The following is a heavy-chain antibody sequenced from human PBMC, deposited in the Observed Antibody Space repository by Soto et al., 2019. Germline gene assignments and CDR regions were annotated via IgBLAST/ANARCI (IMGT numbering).Heavy chain of an antibody. CDR1: GYTFTSYG. CDR3: ARAQASGGNLDFDY. CDR2: ISAYNGNT. J-gene: IGHJ4*02. V-gene: IGHV1-18*04. Sequence: QVQLVQSGAEVKKPGASVKGSCKASGYTFTSYGISWVRQANGQGLEWIGWISAYNGNTNYAQKLQGRVTMTTDTSKSTAYIELSSLRSDDTAVYYCARAQASGGNLDFDYWGQRSMVPVSS. D-gene: IGHD1-26*01.